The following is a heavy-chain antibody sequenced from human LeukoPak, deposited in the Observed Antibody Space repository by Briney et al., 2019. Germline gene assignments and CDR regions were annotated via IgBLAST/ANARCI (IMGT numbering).Heavy chain of an antibody. D-gene: IGHD6-13*01. CDR2: INHSGST. CDR3: ARRAAAAGRNWFDP. V-gene: IGHV4-34*01. CDR1: GGSFSGYY. Sequence: SETLSLTCAVYGGSFSGYYWSWLRQPPGKGLEWIGEINHSGSTNYNPSLKSRVTISVDTSKNQFSLKLSSVTAADTAVYYCARRAAAAGRNWFDPWGQGTLVTVSS. J-gene: IGHJ5*02.